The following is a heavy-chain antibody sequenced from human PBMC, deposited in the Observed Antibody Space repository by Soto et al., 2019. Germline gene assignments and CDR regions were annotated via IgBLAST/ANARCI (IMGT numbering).Heavy chain of an antibody. Sequence: KASETLSLTCTVSGGSISGSYYWAWIRQPPGKGLEWIGSMYYSGSTYTNPSLRSRLTISVDTSESQVSLKLTSVTAADTAVYFCARHIEVRGILTDYFDYWGQGTLVTVSS. D-gene: IGHD3-10*01. CDR1: GGSISGSYY. CDR2: MYYSGST. V-gene: IGHV4-39*01. J-gene: IGHJ4*02. CDR3: ARHIEVRGILTDYFDY.